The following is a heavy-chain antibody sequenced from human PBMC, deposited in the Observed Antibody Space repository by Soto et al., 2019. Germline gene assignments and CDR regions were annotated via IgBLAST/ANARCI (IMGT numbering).Heavy chain of an antibody. V-gene: IGHV4-39*01. Sequence: PSETLSLTCTVSGGSISSSSYYWGWIRQPPGKGLEWIGSIYYSGSTYYNPSLKSRVTISVDTSKNQFYLKLSSVTAADTAVYYCARHLGYCSSTSCYNNWFDPWGQGTLVTVSS. D-gene: IGHD2-2*02. CDR1: GGSISSSSYY. CDR2: IYYSGST. J-gene: IGHJ5*02. CDR3: ARHLGYCSSTSCYNNWFDP.